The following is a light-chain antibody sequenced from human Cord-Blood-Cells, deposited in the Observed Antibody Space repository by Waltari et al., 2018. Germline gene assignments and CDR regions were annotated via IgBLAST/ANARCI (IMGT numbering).Light chain of an antibody. CDR3: QQRSNWPWT. Sequence: IVLTQSPATLSLSPGESATLSCRASQSVSSYLAWYHQKPGQAPRLLIYDASNMATGIPARFSGSGFGTDFTVTISSLEPEDCAVYYCQQRSNWPWTFGQGTKVEIK. CDR1: QSVSSY. CDR2: DAS. V-gene: IGKV3-11*01. J-gene: IGKJ1*01.